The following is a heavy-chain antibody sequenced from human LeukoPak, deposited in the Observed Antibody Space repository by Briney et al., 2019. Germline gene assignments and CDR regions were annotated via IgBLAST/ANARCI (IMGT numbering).Heavy chain of an antibody. V-gene: IGHV1-18*01. CDR2: ISVYNGNT. Sequence: GASVKVSCKASGYTFTSYGISWVRQAPGQGLEWMGWISVYNGNTKYAQNFQGRVTMTTDTSTSTAYMELRSLRSDDTAVYYCARAGDSGYEDCALDYWGQGTLVTVSS. J-gene: IGHJ4*02. D-gene: IGHD5-12*01. CDR3: ARAGDSGYEDCALDY. CDR1: GYTFTSYG.